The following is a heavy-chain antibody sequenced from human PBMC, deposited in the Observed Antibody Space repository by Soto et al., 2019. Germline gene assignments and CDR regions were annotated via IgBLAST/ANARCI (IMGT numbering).Heavy chain of an antibody. CDR1: GYTFTSYA. CDR3: AKIPHLHYDVLTGSGSYDY. Sequence: ASVKVSCKASGYTFTSYAMHWVRQAPGQRLEWMGWINAGNGNTKYSQKFQGRVTITRDTSASTAYMELNSLRAEDTAVYYCAKIPHLHYDVLTGSGSYDYWGQGTLVTVSS. J-gene: IGHJ4*02. D-gene: IGHD3-9*01. CDR2: INAGNGNT. V-gene: IGHV1-3*01.